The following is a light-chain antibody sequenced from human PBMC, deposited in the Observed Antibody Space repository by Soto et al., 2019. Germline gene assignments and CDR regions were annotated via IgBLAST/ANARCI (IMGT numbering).Light chain of an antibody. CDR2: DAS. J-gene: IGKJ1*01. V-gene: IGKV3-11*01. CDR3: QQYYSTPRT. CDR1: QTISTF. Sequence: EIVLTQSPATLSLSPGDRATLSCRASQTISTFLAWYQHKPGQAPRLLIYDASSRAAGVPSRFRGSGSGADFSLTISSLQAEDVAVYYCQQYYSTPRTFGHGTKVEIK.